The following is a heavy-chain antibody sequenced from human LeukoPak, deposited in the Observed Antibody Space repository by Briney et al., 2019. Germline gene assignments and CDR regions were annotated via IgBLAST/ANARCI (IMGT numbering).Heavy chain of an antibody. D-gene: IGHD5-12*01. V-gene: IGHV1-24*01. CDR3: ACSGYDLGPPFDY. J-gene: IGHJ4*02. CDR2: FDPEDGET. Sequence: GASVKVSCKVSGYTFSELSMHWVRQAPGKGLEWMGGFDPEDGETIYAQKFQGRVTMTEDTSTDTAYMELSSLRSEDTAVYYCACSGYDLGPPFDYWGQGTLVTVSS. CDR1: GYTFSELS.